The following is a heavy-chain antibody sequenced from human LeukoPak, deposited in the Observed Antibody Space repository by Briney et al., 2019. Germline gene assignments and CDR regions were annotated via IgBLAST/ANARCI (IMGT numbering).Heavy chain of an antibody. V-gene: IGHV3-15*01. D-gene: IGHD3-9*01. CDR3: TTWNYDILTGYSI. J-gene: IGHJ4*02. Sequence: GGSLRLSCAASGFSFKNVWMSWVRQAPGKGLEWVGRIKSKTHGGTADYAAAVKGRFTISRDDSKSTLYLQMNSLKTEDTALYYCTTWNYDILTGYSIWGQGTLVTVSS. CDR1: GFSFKNVW. CDR2: IKSKTHGGTA.